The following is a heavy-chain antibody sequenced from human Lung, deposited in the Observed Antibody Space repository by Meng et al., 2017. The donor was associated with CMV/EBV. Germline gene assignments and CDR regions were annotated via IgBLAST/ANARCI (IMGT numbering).Heavy chain of an antibody. J-gene: IGHJ6*02. D-gene: IGHD4-11*01. CDR2: INHSGST. V-gene: IGHV4-34*01. CDR3: ARLVTNPYYYYGMDV. Sequence: SXTXSLXCAVYGGSFSGYYWSWIRQPPGKGLEWIGEINHSGSTNYNPSLKSRVTISVDTSKNQFSLKLSSVTAADTAVYYCARLVTNPYYYYGMDVWGQGXTVTVSS. CDR1: GGSFSGYY.